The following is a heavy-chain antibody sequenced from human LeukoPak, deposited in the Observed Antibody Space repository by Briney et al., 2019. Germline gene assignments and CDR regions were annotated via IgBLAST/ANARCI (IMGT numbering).Heavy chain of an antibody. CDR1: GGSFSGYY. CDR3: ARAGDYGRNHYDY. J-gene: IGHJ4*02. D-gene: IGHD4-23*01. Sequence: PSETLSLTCAVYGGSFSGYYWSWIRQPPGKGLEWIGEINHSGSTNYNPSLKSRVTISVDTSKNQFSLKLSSVTAADTAVYYCARAGDYGRNHYDYWGQGTLVTVSS. V-gene: IGHV4-34*01. CDR2: INHSGST.